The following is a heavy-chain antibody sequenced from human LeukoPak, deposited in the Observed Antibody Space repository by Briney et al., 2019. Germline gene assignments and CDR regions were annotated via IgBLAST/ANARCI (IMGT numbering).Heavy chain of an antibody. D-gene: IGHD1-1*01. CDR1: GYTFTSYA. CDR2: INTNTGNP. CDR3: AVEGPGRTGLYYFDY. Sequence: ASVKVSCKASGYTFTSYAMNWVRQAPGQGLEWMGWINTNTGNPTYAQGFTGRFVFSLDTSVSTAYLQISSLKAEDTAVYYCAVEGPGRTGLYYFDYWGQGTLVTVSS. J-gene: IGHJ4*02. V-gene: IGHV7-4-1*02.